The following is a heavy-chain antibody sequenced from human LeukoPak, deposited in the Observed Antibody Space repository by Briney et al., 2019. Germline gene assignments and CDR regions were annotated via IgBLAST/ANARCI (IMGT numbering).Heavy chain of an antibody. CDR1: GYTFTGYY. CDR3: ARGSPSYDYVWGSYRYTYGMDV. D-gene: IGHD3-16*02. V-gene: IGHV1-2*02. J-gene: IGHJ6*02. CDR2: INPNSGGT. Sequence: ASVKVSCKASGYTFTGYYMHWVRQAPGQGLEWMGWINPNSGGTNYAQKFQGRVTMTRDTSISTAYMELSRLRSDDTAVYYCARGSPSYDYVWGSYRYTYGMDVWGQGTTVTVSS.